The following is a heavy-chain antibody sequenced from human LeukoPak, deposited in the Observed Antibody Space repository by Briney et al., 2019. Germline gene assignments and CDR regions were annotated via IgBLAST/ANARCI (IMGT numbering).Heavy chain of an antibody. D-gene: IGHD3-10*01. V-gene: IGHV3-33*01. CDR3: ARDCDYYGSGSYPNYFDF. Sequence: AGGSPRLSCAASGFTFSNYGMHWVRQAPGKGLEWVALIWYDGSNKDYVDSVKGRFTISRDNSKNTLYLQMNSLRAEDTAVYYCARDCDYYGSGSYPNYFDFWGQGTLVTVSS. CDR1: GFTFSNYG. CDR2: IWYDGSNK. J-gene: IGHJ4*02.